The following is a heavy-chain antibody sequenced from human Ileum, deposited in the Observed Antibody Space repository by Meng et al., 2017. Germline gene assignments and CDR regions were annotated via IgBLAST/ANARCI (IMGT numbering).Heavy chain of an antibody. V-gene: IGHV4-4*02. J-gene: IGHJ4*02. CDR2: IYPGGSI. D-gene: IGHD2-15*01. CDR3: VRNDYCSGGTCYPHFDY. CDR1: GGSIISYVW. Sequence: VDLQGPRPGVVKPSGTLSPAFAGSGGSIISYVWWSWVRQAPGKGLEWIGEIYPGGSINYNPSLKSRVTISADTSKNQFSLSLDSVTAADTAVYYCVRNDYCSGGTCYPHFDYWGQGTLVTVSS.